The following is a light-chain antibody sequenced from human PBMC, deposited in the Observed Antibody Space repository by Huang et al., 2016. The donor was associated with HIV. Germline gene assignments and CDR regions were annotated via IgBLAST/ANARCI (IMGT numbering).Light chain of an antibody. J-gene: IGKJ2*01. CDR1: QGVSSY. CDR3: QQRSNWPYT. CDR2: AAS. V-gene: IGKV3-11*01. Sequence: EIVLTQSPATLSLSPGQRATLPCRASQGVSSYLAWYQQKPGQAPGLLIYAASNRATGIPARFSGSGSGTDFTLTISSLEPEEFAVYYCQQRSNWPYTFGQGTKLEIK.